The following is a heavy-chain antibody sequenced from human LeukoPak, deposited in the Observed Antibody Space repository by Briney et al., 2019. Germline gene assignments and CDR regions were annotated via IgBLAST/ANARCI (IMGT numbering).Heavy chain of an antibody. CDR2: ISFCGTNK. CDR1: GVTLSNYA. J-gene: IGHJ4*02. CDR3: ATDYGDYEPIDY. V-gene: IGHV3-30*04. Sequence: GSLRLSCTASGVTLSNYAMHWVRRPPGRGLEWVAVISFCGTNKYYGDSVEGRFSVSRDNSKNILYLQMNSLRPDDTAIYYCATDYGDYEPIDYWGQGTLVTVSS. D-gene: IGHD4-17*01.